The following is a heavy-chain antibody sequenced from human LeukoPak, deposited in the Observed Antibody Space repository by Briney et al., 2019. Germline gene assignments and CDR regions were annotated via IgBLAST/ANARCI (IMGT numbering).Heavy chain of an antibody. D-gene: IGHD3-22*01. Sequence: GGSLRLSCAASGFTFSSCAMSWVRQAPGKGLEWVSAISGSGGNTYYTDSVKGRFTISRDNSKNTLFLQMNSLRAEDTAVYYCAKDRITYDYLDFWGQGTLVTVSS. J-gene: IGHJ4*02. CDR1: GFTFSSCA. V-gene: IGHV3-23*01. CDR3: AKDRITYDYLDF. CDR2: ISGSGGNT.